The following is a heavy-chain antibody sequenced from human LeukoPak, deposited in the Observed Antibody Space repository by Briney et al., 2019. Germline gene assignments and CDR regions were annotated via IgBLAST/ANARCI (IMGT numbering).Heavy chain of an antibody. CDR1: TFTXXX. V-gene: IGHV1-2*02. J-gene: IGHJ4*02. Sequence: TFTXXXMHWVRQAPGQGLEWMGWINPNSGGTNYAQKFQGRVTMTRDTFISTAYMELSRLRSDDTAVYYCARSSSGRFDYWGQGTLVTVSS. CDR2: INPNSGGT. D-gene: IGHD6-19*01. CDR3: ARSSSGRFDY.